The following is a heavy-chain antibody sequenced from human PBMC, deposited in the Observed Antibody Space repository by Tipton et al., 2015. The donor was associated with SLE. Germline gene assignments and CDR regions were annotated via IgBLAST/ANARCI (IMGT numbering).Heavy chain of an antibody. CDR3: ARGYCSSSSCFRAEYCHH. Sequence: TLSLTCAVYGGSFSGYYWSWVRQPPGKRLEWIGEIFHSGSTNYNPSLKSRVTISVDKSKNQFSLKLNSVTAADTAVYYCARGYCSSSSCFRAEYCHHWGQGTLVTVSS. CDR1: GGSFSGYY. CDR2: IFHSGST. D-gene: IGHD2-2*01. V-gene: IGHV4-34*12. J-gene: IGHJ1*01.